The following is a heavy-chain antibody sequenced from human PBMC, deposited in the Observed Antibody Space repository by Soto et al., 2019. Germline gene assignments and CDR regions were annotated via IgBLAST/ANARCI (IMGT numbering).Heavy chain of an antibody. D-gene: IGHD6-19*01. CDR2: INQDGGVT. CDR3: ARYYRGSGRYFFDY. J-gene: IGHJ4*02. CDR1: GFTFISSF. V-gene: IGHV3-7*03. Sequence: PGGSLGLSCVASGFTFISSFMGWIRQAPGKGLEWVANINQDGGVTYYVDSVEGRFTISRDNTKDSLYLQMNSLRGEDTAIYYCARYYRGSGRYFFDYWGQGTPVTVSS.